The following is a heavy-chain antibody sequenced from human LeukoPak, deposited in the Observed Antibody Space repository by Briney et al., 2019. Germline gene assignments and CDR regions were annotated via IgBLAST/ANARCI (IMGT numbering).Heavy chain of an antibody. Sequence: SETLSLTCTVSGGSISSGSYYWGWIRQPAGKGLEWIGNIYYSGSTSYNPSLKSRVTISVDTSKNHHSLNLRSVTAADTAVYYCARSSAGGARGDYWGQGTLVTVSS. J-gene: IGHJ4*02. D-gene: IGHD1-26*01. CDR2: IYYSGST. V-gene: IGHV4-39*02. CDR1: GGSISSGSYY. CDR3: ARSSAGGARGDY.